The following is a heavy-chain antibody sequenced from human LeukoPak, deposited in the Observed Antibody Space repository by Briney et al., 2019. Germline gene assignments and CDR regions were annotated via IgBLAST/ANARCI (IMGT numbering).Heavy chain of an antibody. CDR2: ISSSSSYI. V-gene: IGHV3-21*01. J-gene: IGHJ4*02. Sequence: GGSLRLSCAASGFTFSSYSMNWVRQAPGKGLEGVSSISSSSSYIYYADSVKGRFTISRDNAKNSLYLQMNSLRAEDTAVYYCAREYSSGWYYFDYWGQGTLVTVSS. CDR3: AREYSSGWYYFDY. CDR1: GFTFSSYS. D-gene: IGHD6-19*01.